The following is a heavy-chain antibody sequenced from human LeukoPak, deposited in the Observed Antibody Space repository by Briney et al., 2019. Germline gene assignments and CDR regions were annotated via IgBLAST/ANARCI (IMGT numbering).Heavy chain of an antibody. CDR1: GASISSYY. J-gene: IGHJ4*02. CDR3: ARLIDGDYANTHFDY. Sequence: PSETLSLTCTVSGASISSYYWSWIRQPAGKGLEWIGHIYTSGSPNYNPSLKSRVTISVDTSKNQFSLKVTSVTAADTAMYYCARLIDGDYANTHFDYWGQGTRVTVSS. V-gene: IGHV4-4*07. CDR2: IYTSGSP. D-gene: IGHD4-17*01.